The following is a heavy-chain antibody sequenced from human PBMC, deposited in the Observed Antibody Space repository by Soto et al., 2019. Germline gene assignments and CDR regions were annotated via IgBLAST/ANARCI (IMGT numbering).Heavy chain of an antibody. V-gene: IGHV3-33*01. CDR1: RFTFSNYA. CDR3: ARCEGSTSWGSDGMDL. Sequence: QVQLVESGGGVVQPGRSLRLSCAASRFTFSNYAMHWVRQAPGKGLEWVAIIWYDGSEEYYADSVKGRFIISRDNSKNTLYLQMDSLRADDAAVYYCARCEGSTSWGSDGMDLWGQGTTVTVSS. CDR2: IWYDGSEE. J-gene: IGHJ6*02. D-gene: IGHD2-2*01.